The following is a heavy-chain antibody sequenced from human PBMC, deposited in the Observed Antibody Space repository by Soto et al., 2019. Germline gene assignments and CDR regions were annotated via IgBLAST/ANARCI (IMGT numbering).Heavy chain of an antibody. Sequence: PGGSLRLSCAASVFSFSNTWMSWVRQTPGKGLEWVGRIKSQTDGETTDYAAPVKGRFTISRDDSRNTLFLHLNSLKIEDTAVYYCTKDWAHYDSSGPSPLHWGQGTLVTVSS. CDR2: IKSQTDGETT. CDR3: TKDWAHYDSSGPSPLH. J-gene: IGHJ4*02. V-gene: IGHV3-15*01. D-gene: IGHD3-22*01. CDR1: VFSFSNTW.